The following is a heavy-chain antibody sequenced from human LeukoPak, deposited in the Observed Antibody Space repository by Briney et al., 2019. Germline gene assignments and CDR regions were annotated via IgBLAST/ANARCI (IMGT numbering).Heavy chain of an antibody. Sequence: ASVKVSCKASGGTFSSYAISWVRQAPGQGLEWMGRIIPIFGTANYAQKFQGRVTITTDESTGTAYMELSSLRSEDTAVYYCARAIAYYDSSGYLRFGGFDYWGQGTLVTVSS. D-gene: IGHD3-22*01. V-gene: IGHV1-69*05. J-gene: IGHJ4*02. CDR3: ARAIAYYDSSGYLRFGGFDY. CDR2: IIPIFGTA. CDR1: GGTFSSYA.